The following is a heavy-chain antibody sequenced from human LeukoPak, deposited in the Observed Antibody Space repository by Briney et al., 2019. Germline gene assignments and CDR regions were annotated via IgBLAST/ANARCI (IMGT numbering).Heavy chain of an antibody. V-gene: IGHV3-23*01. CDR1: GFPFSSYA. Sequence: GGSLILSCAASGFPFSSYAMGWVRQAPGKGLEWVSAISGSGGSTYNAVSVKGRFTISRDNSKNTLYLQMNSLRAEDTAVYYCAKDWDSSSSGVRFDYWGQGTLVIVSS. J-gene: IGHJ4*02. D-gene: IGHD6-6*01. CDR2: ISGSGGST. CDR3: AKDWDSSSSGVRFDY.